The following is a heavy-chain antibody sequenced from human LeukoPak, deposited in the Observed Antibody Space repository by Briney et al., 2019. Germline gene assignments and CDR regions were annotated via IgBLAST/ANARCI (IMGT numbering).Heavy chain of an antibody. CDR1: EFTFSSYG. CDR2: IWYDGSNK. V-gene: IGHV3-33*01. CDR3: ARGGYSYGNDY. Sequence: WGSLRLSCAASEFTFSSYGMHWVRQAPGKGLEWVAVIWYDGSNKYYADSVKGRFTISRDNSKNTLYLQMNSLRAEDTAVYYCARGGYSYGNDYWGQGTLVTVSS. J-gene: IGHJ4*02. D-gene: IGHD5-18*01.